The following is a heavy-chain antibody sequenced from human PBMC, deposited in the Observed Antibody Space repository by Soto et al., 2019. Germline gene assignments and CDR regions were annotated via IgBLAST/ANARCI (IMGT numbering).Heavy chain of an antibody. CDR3: ARDFETLGYDSSGYSDAFDI. D-gene: IGHD3-22*01. V-gene: IGHV4-31*03. J-gene: IGHJ3*02. Sequence: QVQLQESGPGLVKPSQTPSLTCTVSGGSISSGGYYWSWIRQHPGKGLEWIGYIYYSGSTYYNPSLKSRVTISVDTSKNQISLKLSSVTAADTSVYYCARDFETLGYDSSGYSDAFDIWGQGTMVTVSS. CDR2: IYYSGST. CDR1: GGSISSGGYY.